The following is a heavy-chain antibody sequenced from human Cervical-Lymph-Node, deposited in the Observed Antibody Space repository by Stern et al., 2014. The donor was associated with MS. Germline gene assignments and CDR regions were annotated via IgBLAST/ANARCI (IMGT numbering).Heavy chain of an antibody. J-gene: IGHJ4*02. CDR3: ARMKQYSGWIDLDY. D-gene: IGHD3-10*01. CDR1: GGSINNAPYY. V-gene: IGHV4-39*01. Sequence: QVQLQESGPGLVKPSETLSLTCTVSGGSINNAPYYWGWIRQAPGKGLQWIGNIYYSGLSYYNPSLKSRVTVSVDTSRNQFSLTLSSVTAADTAVYYCARMKQYSGWIDLDYWGPGTLVTVSS. CDR2: IYYSGLS.